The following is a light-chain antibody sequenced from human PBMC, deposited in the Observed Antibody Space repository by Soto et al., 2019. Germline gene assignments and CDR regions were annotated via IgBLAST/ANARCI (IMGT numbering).Light chain of an antibody. CDR3: QQYNNWPPMYT. CDR1: QSVSSN. J-gene: IGKJ2*01. V-gene: IGKV3-15*01. CDR2: GAS. Sequence: EIVMTQSPATLSVSPGERATLSCRASQSVSSNLAWYQQKPGQAPRLLIYGASTRATGIPARFSGSGSGTXFTLTISSLQSEDFAXYYCQQYNNWPPMYTF.